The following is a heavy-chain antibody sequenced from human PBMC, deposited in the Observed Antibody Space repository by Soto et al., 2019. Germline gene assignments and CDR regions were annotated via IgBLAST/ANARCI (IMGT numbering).Heavy chain of an antibody. CDR1: GGTFSSYA. D-gene: IGHD6-19*01. Sequence: QVQLVQSGAEVKKPGSSVKVSCKASGGTFSSYAISWVRQAPGQGLEWMGGIIPIFGTANYAQKFQSRVTSTADESMSTAYMELSSLRSEDTAVYYCASPYSSGWYSWYFDLWGRGTLVTVSS. CDR3: ASPYSSGWYSWYFDL. J-gene: IGHJ2*01. V-gene: IGHV1-69*01. CDR2: IIPIFGTA.